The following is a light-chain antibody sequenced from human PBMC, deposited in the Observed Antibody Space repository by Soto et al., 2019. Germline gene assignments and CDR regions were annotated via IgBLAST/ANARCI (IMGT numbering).Light chain of an antibody. CDR2: GAS. Sequence: EIVLTQSPATLSLSPGERATLSCRASQSVSSYLAWYQQKPGQAPRLLIYGASSRATGISDRFSGSASGTDFTLTISRLEPADFAVYYCQQYNSWPLTFGGGTKVDI. V-gene: IGKV3-20*01. CDR3: QQYNSWPLT. J-gene: IGKJ4*01. CDR1: QSVSSY.